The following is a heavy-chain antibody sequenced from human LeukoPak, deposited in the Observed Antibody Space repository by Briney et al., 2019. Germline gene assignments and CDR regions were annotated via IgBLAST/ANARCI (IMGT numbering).Heavy chain of an antibody. CDR3: ARALSEGGYYYVYGAFDI. CDR1: GCSISSCGFY. Sequence: SQTLSLTCTVSGCSISSCGFYWIWMRQHPGMGREGCVYIYYSGSTYYNPSLKSRVTISVDTSKTQFSLKLSSVTAADTAVYYCARALSEGGYYYVYGAFDIWGQRTMVTVSS. CDR2: IYYSGST. J-gene: IGHJ3*02. D-gene: IGHD3-22*01. V-gene: IGHV4-31*03.